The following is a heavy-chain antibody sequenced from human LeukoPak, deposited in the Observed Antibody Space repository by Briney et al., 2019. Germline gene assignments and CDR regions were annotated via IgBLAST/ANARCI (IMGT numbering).Heavy chain of an antibody. J-gene: IGHJ6*02. D-gene: IGHD1-20*01. CDR1: GFTFSDYY. V-gene: IGHV3-11*01. CDR2: ISSSGSTI. CDR3: ARDLVTNIWISYYYYGMDV. Sequence: KPGGSLRLSCAASGFTFSDYYMSWIRQAPGKGLEWVSYISSSGSTIYYADSVKGRFTISRDNAKNSLYLQMNSLRAEDTAVYYCARDLVTNIWISYYYYGMDVWGQGTTVTVSS.